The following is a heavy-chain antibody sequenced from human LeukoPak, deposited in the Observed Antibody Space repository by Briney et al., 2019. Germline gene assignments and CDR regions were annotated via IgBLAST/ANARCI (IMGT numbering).Heavy chain of an antibody. CDR3: GRDPKLGIRGYTYGYIDH. CDR1: GYTFTNYG. V-gene: IGHV7-4-1*02. Sequence: GASVKVSCKASGYTFTNYGINWVRQAPGRGLEWMGWINTNTGNPSYAQGFFTGRYVFSLDTSASTAYLQINGLKADDTAVYYCGRDPKLGIRGYTYGYIDHWGQGTLLTVAS. D-gene: IGHD5-18*01. J-gene: IGHJ4*02. CDR2: INTNTGNP.